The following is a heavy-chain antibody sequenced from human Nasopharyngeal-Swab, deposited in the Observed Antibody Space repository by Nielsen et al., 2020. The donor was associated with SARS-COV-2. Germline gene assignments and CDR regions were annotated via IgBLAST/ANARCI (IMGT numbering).Heavy chain of an antibody. CDR3: GSDAFDI. CDR2: IQSKTDGGTT. CDR1: GFTFNNAW. Sequence: GESLKISCAGSGFTFNNAWMSWVRQAPGMGLEWVGRIQSKTDGGTTDYAAPVKGRFTISRDDSKNTLYLQMNSLKTEDTAVYYCGSDAFDIWGQGTMVTRSS. J-gene: IGHJ3*02. V-gene: IGHV3-15*01.